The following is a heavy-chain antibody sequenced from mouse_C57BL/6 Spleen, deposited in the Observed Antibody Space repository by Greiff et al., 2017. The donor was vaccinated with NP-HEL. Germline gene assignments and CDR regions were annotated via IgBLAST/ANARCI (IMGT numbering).Heavy chain of an antibody. Sequence: EVKLVESGGDLVKPGGSLKLSCAASGFTFSSYGMSWVRQTPDKRLEWVATISSGGSYTYYPDSVKGRFTISRDNAKNTLYRQMSSLKSEDTAMYYCARHEGLGRLAYWGQGTLVTVSA. CDR2: ISSGGSYT. J-gene: IGHJ3*01. CDR1: GFTFSSYG. CDR3: ARHEGLGRLAY. V-gene: IGHV5-6*01. D-gene: IGHD4-1*01.